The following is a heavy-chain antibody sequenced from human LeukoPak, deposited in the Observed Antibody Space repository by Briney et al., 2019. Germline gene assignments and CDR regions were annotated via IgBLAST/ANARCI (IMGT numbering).Heavy chain of an antibody. D-gene: IGHD5-24*01. Sequence: SETLSLTCTVSGGSISSYYWSWIRQPPGKGLKWIGYIYYSGSTNYNPSLKSRVTISVDTSKNQFSLKLSSVTAADTAVYYCARAGRDGYSYFDYWGQGTLVTVSS. V-gene: IGHV4-59*01. J-gene: IGHJ4*02. CDR2: IYYSGST. CDR3: ARAGRDGYSYFDY. CDR1: GGSISSYY.